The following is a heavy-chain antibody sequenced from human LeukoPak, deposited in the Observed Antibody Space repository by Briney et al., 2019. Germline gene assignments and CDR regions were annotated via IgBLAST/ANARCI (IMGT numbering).Heavy chain of an antibody. CDR1: GFTFSSYA. V-gene: IGHV3-23*01. Sequence: GGSLRLSCAASGFTFSSYAMSWVRQAPGKGLEWVSAISGSGGSTYYADSVKGRFTISRDNSKNTLNLQMNSLRAEDTAVYYCARDTDTVTTILDYWGQGTLVTVSS. CDR2: ISGSGGST. D-gene: IGHD4-17*01. J-gene: IGHJ4*02. CDR3: ARDTDTVTTILDY.